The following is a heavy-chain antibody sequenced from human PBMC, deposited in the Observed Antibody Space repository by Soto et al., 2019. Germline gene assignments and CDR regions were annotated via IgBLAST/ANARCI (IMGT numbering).Heavy chain of an antibody. Sequence: PGGSLRLSCAASVFTFSIYAMSWVRQAPGKGLEWVSALSGSGISTYYADTVKGRFTISRDNSRNTLYLQMNSLRAEDTAVYYCATSSDSSGYDYWGQGTMVTVSS. CDR2: LSGSGIST. D-gene: IGHD3-22*01. J-gene: IGHJ4*02. CDR3: ATSSDSSGYDY. V-gene: IGHV3-23*01. CDR1: VFTFSIYA.